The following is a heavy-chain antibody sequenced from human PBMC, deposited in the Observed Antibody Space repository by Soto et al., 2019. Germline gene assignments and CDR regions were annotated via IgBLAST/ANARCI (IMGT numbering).Heavy chain of an antibody. CDR2: IYYSGST. J-gene: IGHJ4*02. Sequence: SETLSLTCTVSGGSISSGGYYWSWIRQHPGKGLEWVGYIYYSGSTYYNPSLKSRVTISVDTSKNQFSLKLSSVTAADTAVYYCARWATTVTTGFDSWGQGTLLTVSS. CDR3: ARWATTVTTGFDS. D-gene: IGHD4-17*01. V-gene: IGHV4-31*03. CDR1: GGSISSGGYY.